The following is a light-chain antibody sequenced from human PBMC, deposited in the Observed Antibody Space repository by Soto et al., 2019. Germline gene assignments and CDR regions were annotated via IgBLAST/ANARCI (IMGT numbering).Light chain of an antibody. V-gene: IGLV2-8*01. CDR2: EVS. J-gene: IGLJ2*01. Sequence: QSALTQPPSASGSPGQSVTISCTGTSSDVGGYNYVSWYHQHPGKAPKLMIYEVSKRPSGVPDRFSGSKSGNTASLTVSGLQAEDEADYYCSSYAGSNPLFGGGTKLTVL. CDR1: SSDVGGYNY. CDR3: SSYAGSNPL.